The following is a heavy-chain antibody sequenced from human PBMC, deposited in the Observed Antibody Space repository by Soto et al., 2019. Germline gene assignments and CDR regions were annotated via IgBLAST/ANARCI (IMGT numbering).Heavy chain of an antibody. J-gene: IGHJ4*02. V-gene: IGHV3-48*03. Sequence: VGSLRLSCAASGFTFSSYEMNWVRHSPGKGLEWVSYISSSGSTIYYADSVKGRFTISRDNAKNSLYLQMNSLRAEDTAVYYCARASTVPAFHYWGQGTLVTVSS. CDR3: ARASTVPAFHY. D-gene: IGHD4-17*01. CDR2: ISSSGSTI. CDR1: GFTFSSYE.